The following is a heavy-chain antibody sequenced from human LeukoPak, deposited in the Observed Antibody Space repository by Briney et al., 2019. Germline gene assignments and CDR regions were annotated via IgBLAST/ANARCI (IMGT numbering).Heavy chain of an antibody. CDR2: ISSSGSTI. J-gene: IGHJ5*02. D-gene: IGHD2/OR15-2a*01. Sequence: GGSLRLSCAASGFTFSDYYMSWIRQAPGKGLEWLSYISSSGSTIYYADSVKGRFTISRDNAKNSLYLQMNSLRAEDTAVYYCAKDRIRRYNWFDPWGQGTLVTVSS. CDR1: GFTFSDYY. V-gene: IGHV3-11*01. CDR3: AKDRIRRYNWFDP.